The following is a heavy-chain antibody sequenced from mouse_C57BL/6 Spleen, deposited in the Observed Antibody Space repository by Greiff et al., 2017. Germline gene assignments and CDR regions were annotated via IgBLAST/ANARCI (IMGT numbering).Heavy chain of an antibody. V-gene: IGHV1-50*01. D-gene: IGHD2-10*01. CDR1: GYTITSYW. J-gene: IGHJ4*01. Sequence: QVQLQQPGAELVKPGASVKLSCKASGYTITSYWMQWVKQRPGQGLEWIGEIDPSDSYTNYNQKFKGKATLTVETSASTAYMQLSSLTSEDSAVYYCARKPTAYYYAMDYWGQGTSVTVSS. CDR3: ARKPTAYYYAMDY. CDR2: IDPSDSYT.